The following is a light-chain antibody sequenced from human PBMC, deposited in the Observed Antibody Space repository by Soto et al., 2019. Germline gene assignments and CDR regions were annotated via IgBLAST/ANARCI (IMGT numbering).Light chain of an antibody. CDR3: QSYDSSNQV. V-gene: IGLV6-57*02. CDR2: KDN. CDR1: SGSIASNY. Sequence: FMLTQPHSVSESPGKTVTISCTGSSGSIASNYVQWYQQRPGSAPTTVIFKDNVRPSGVPDRFSGSTDSSSNSASLTISGLKTEDEADYYCQSYDSSNQVFGGGTKVTVL. J-gene: IGLJ3*02.